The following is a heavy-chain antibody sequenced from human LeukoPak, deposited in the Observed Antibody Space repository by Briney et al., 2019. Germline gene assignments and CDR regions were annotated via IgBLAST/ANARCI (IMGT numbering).Heavy chain of an antibody. CDR3: ARAGYCSSTSCYWNYYYYYMDV. Sequence: SSETLSLTCTVSGGSLSAYYWNWIRQTPGKGLEWIGYVYHSGRTYYNPSLKGRLTMSVDTSMNQFSLRLNSVTAADTAVYYCARAGYCSSTSCYWNYYYYYMDVWGKGTTVTVSS. CDR2: VYHSGRT. CDR1: GGSLSAYY. D-gene: IGHD2-2*01. V-gene: IGHV4-59*01. J-gene: IGHJ6*03.